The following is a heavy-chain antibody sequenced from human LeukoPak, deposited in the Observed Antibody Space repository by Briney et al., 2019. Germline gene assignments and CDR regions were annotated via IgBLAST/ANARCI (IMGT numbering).Heavy chain of an antibody. V-gene: IGHV1-18*01. D-gene: IGHD5-24*01. CDR2: ISAYNGNT. Sequence: ASVKVSCKASGYTFTSYGISWVRQAPGQGLEWMGWISAYNGNTNYAQKFQGRVTMTRDTSTSTVYMELSSLRSEDTAVYYCARGSGSDMANPTGYFDYWGQGTLVTVSS. J-gene: IGHJ4*02. CDR3: ARGSGSDMANPTGYFDY. CDR1: GYTFTSYG.